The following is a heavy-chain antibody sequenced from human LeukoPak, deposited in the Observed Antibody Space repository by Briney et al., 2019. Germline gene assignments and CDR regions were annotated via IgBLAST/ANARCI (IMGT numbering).Heavy chain of an antibody. CDR1: EFTFSSYE. V-gene: IGHV3-48*03. CDR2: VSSSGSTK. D-gene: IGHD3-10*01. J-gene: IGHJ3*02. CDR3: ARVFGYYYDAFDI. Sequence: GGSLRLSCAASEFTFSSYEMNWVRQAPGKGLEWVSYVSSSGSTKYYADSVKGRFTISRDNAKNSLYLQLNSLRAEDTAVYYCARVFGYYYDAFDIWGQGTLVTVSS.